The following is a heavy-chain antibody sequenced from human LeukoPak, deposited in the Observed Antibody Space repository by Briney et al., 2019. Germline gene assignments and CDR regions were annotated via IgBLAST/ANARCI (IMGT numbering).Heavy chain of an antibody. CDR1: GFTLSNYG. V-gene: IGHV3-23*01. D-gene: IGHD3-10*01. J-gene: IGHJ4*02. Sequence: PGGSLRLSCAVSGFTLSNYGMSWVRQAPGKGLVWVAGISGSGGSTNYADSVKGRFTISRDNLKNTLYLQMNSLRAEDTAVYFCARRGVVIRVILVGFHKEAYYFDSWGRGALVTVSS. CDR3: ARRGVVIRVILVGFHKEAYYFDS. CDR2: ISGSGGST.